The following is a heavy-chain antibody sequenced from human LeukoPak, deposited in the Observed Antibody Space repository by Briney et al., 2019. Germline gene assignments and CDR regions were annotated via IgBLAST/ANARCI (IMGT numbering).Heavy chain of an antibody. V-gene: IGHV4-39*01. Sequence: SDTVYLTCNVSIGSISRSSYYWDWIPQPPGKGLEWIGSIYYSGNTYYNPSLKSRVTISVDTSKNQFSLKLSSVTATDTAVYYCARHEYRRAFDIWGQGTMVTVSS. D-gene: IGHD2-2*01. CDR3: ARHEYRRAFDI. CDR2: IYYSGNT. J-gene: IGHJ3*02. CDR1: IGSISRSSYY.